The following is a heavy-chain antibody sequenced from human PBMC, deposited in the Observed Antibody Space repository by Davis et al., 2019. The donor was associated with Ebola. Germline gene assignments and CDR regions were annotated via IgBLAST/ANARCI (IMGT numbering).Heavy chain of an antibody. V-gene: IGHV3-48*02. Sequence: GGSLRLSCAASGFTFTSYSMNWVRQAPGKGLELVSYISETSSRIFYVDSVKGRFTISRDNGKKSLYLQMNSLRDDDTAVYYCARQGDSSGWNWGQGTLVTVSS. J-gene: IGHJ4*02. CDR3: ARQGDSSGWN. CDR1: GFTFTSYS. D-gene: IGHD6-19*01. CDR2: ISETSSRI.